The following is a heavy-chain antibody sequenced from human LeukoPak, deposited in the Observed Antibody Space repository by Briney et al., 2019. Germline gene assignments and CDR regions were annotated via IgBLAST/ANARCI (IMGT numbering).Heavy chain of an antibody. CDR1: GYTFSDYY. J-gene: IGHJ4*02. Sequence: PGGSLRLSCAASGYTFSDYYMSWIRQAPGKGLEWVSYISSSGSTIYYADSVKGRFTISRDNAKNSLYLQMNSLRAEDTAVYYCAREHILTGYYCFDYWGQGTLVTVSS. CDR3: AREHILTGYYCFDY. V-gene: IGHV3-11*01. CDR2: ISSSGSTI. D-gene: IGHD3-9*01.